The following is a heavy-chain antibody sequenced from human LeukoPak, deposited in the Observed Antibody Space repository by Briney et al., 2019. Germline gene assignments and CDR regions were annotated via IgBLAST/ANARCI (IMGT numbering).Heavy chain of an antibody. CDR3: ARGGPAPYKQNYGMDV. CDR1: GFTFSSYD. CDR2: IGTVGDT. Sequence: GGSLRLSCAASGFTFSSYDKHWVRQATGKGLEWVSAIGTVGDTYYPGSVKGRFTISRENAKNSLYLQMNSLRAGDTAVYYCARGGPAPYKQNYGMDVWGQGTTVIVSS. V-gene: IGHV3-13*01. D-gene: IGHD1-14*01. J-gene: IGHJ6*02.